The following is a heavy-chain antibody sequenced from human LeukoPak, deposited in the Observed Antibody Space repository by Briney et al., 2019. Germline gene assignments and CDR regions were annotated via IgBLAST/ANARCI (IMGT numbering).Heavy chain of an antibody. CDR3: AKVPGIGYCSGGSCSWFDP. V-gene: IGHV4-39*01. D-gene: IGHD2-15*01. CDR2: IYYSGRT. Sequence: SETLSLSCTVSGVSISSSSYYWGWLRQPPGKGREWIGRIYYSGRTYYNPSLKRRVTISVDTSKNQSSQKLSSVTAADTAVYTCAKVPGIGYCSGGSCSWFDPWGQGTLVTVSS. J-gene: IGHJ5*02. CDR1: GVSISSSSYY.